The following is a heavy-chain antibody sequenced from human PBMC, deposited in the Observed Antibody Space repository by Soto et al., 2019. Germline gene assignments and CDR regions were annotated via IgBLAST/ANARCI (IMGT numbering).Heavy chain of an antibody. CDR2: ISGSGGTT. Sequence: GGSLRLSCAASGFTFDRNALSWVRQAPGKGLEWVSGISGSGGTTYYADSVKGRFTISRDNAKNSLYLQMNSLRAEDTAVYYCASVPVVPAAYDYYMDVWGKGTTVTVSS. CDR3: ASVPVVPAAYDYYMDV. V-gene: IGHV3-23*01. D-gene: IGHD2-2*01. CDR1: GFTFDRNA. J-gene: IGHJ6*03.